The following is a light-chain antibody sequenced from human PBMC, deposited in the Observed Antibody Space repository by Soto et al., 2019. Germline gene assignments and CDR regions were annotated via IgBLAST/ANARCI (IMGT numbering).Light chain of an antibody. J-gene: IGLJ1*01. V-gene: IGLV2-8*01. CDR2: EVS. CDR1: SSDVGGYNY. CDR3: SSYAGSNNFYYV. Sequence: QSALTQPPSASGSPGQSVTISCTGTSSDVGGYNYVSWYQQHPRKAPKLMIYEVSKRPSGVPDRFSGSKSGNTASLTVSGLQAEDEADYCCSSYAGSNNFYYVFGTGTKVTVL.